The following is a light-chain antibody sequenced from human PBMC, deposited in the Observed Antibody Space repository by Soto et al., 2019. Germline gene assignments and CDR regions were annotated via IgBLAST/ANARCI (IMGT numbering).Light chain of an antibody. CDR1: SSDVGGYNY. V-gene: IGLV2-8*01. J-gene: IGLJ1*01. CDR2: EVT. Sequence: ALTQPPSASGSPGQSVTISCTGTSSDVGGYNYVSWYQQHPGKAPKLVIYEVTKRPSGVPDRFSGSKSGNTASLTVSGLQAEDEADYYCSSFTGASTIFGTGTKVTVL. CDR3: SSFTGASTI.